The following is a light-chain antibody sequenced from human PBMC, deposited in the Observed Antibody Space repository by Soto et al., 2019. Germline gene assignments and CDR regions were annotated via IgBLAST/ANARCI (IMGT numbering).Light chain of an antibody. Sequence: EIVMTQSPATLSVSPGERATLSCRASQSVNSNLAWYQQKPGQAPRLLISGASTRAPGNPARFSGSGSETEFTLTISSLQSEDFAVYYCQQYNNWWTFGQGTKVEMK. J-gene: IGKJ1*01. CDR3: QQYNNWWT. V-gene: IGKV3-15*01. CDR2: GAS. CDR1: QSVNSN.